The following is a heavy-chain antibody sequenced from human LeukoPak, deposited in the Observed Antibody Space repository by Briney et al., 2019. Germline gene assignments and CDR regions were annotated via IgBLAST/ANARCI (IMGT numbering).Heavy chain of an antibody. J-gene: IGHJ4*02. V-gene: IGHV3-33*01. CDR2: IWYDGSNK. CDR3: ASYGAKVQFDY. D-gene: IGHD4-17*01. Sequence: GRSLRLSCAASGFTFSSYGMHWVRQAPGKGLEWVAVIWYDGSNKYYADSVKGRFTISRDDSKNTLYLQMNSLKTEDTAVYYCASYGAKVQFDYWGQGTLVTVSS. CDR1: GFTFSSYG.